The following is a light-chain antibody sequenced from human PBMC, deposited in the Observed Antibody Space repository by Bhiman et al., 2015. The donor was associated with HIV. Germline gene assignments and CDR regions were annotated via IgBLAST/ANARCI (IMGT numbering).Light chain of an antibody. CDR2: DPN. CDR3: QSYDTILSAVV. V-gene: IGLV1-40*01. Sequence: QSVLTQPPSVSAAPGQKVTISCSGSSSNIGNNYVSWYQQLPGTAPKLVMFDPNTRPSGVPDRFSASESGTSASLAITGLQHEDEADYYCQSYDTILSAVVFGGGTRLTVL. CDR1: SSNIGNNY. J-gene: IGLJ2*01.